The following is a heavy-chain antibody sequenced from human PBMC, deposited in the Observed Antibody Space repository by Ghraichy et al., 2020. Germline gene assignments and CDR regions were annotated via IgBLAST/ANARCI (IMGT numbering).Heavy chain of an antibody. CDR1: GFTFSSYA. CDR2: ISSNGGST. CDR3: VKDDDYYGSGSYYNPLYFDY. D-gene: IGHD3-10*01. V-gene: IGHV3-64D*06. J-gene: IGHJ4*02. Sequence: GGSLRLSCSASGFTFSSYAMHWVRQAPGKGLEYVSAISSNGGSTYYADSVKGRFTISRDNSKNTLYLQMSSLRAEDTAVYYCVKDDDYYGSGSYYNPLYFDYWGQGTLVTVSS.